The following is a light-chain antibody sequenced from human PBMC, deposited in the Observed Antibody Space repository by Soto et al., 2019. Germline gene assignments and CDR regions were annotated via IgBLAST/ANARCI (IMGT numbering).Light chain of an antibody. CDR3: QHYNNWPPWT. CDR1: QSVSIN. CDR2: GAS. Sequence: EIVMTQSPVTLSVSPGERATLSCRASQSVSINLAWYQKKPGQAPRLLIYGASTRATGIPARFSGSGSGTEFTLTISSLQSEDFAVYYCQHYNNWPPWTFGQGTKVEIK. J-gene: IGKJ1*01. V-gene: IGKV3-15*01.